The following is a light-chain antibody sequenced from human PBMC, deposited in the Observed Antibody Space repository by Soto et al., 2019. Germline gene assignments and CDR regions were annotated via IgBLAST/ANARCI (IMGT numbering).Light chain of an antibody. CDR1: QSVSGK. CDR3: QQHNNWSPIT. Sequence: EIVMTQSPATLSVSPGERATLSCRASQSVSGKLAWYQQKPGQAPRLLIYAASTWPTGIPTRFSGSGSGTEFTLTISSRQSDDFAVSYYQQHNNWSPITFGPGTKVDIK. J-gene: IGKJ3*01. V-gene: IGKV3-15*01. CDR2: AAS.